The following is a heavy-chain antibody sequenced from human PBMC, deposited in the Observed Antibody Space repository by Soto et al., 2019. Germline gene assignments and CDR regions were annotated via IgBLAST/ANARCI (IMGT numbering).Heavy chain of an antibody. CDR2: IYHSGST. CDR1: GGSISSTDW. CDR3: ARLSGSWNWFDP. Sequence: QVQLQESGPGLVMPSGTLSLTCAVSGGSISSTDWWTWVRQSPGKGLEWIGEIYHSGSTNYNPSLKSRVSISVDKSKNQFSLNLSSVTAADPAMYYCARLSGSWNWFDPWGQGTLVTVSS. D-gene: IGHD1-26*01. J-gene: IGHJ5*02. V-gene: IGHV4-4*02.